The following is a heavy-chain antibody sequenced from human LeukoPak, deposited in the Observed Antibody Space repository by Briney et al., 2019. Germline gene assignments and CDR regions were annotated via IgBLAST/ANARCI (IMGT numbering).Heavy chain of an antibody. V-gene: IGHV4-34*01. CDR1: GGSFSGYY. D-gene: IGHD2-2*01. J-gene: IGHJ4*02. Sequence: SETLSLTCAVYGGSFSGYYWSWIRQPPGKGLEWIGEINHSGSTNYNPSLKSRVTISVDTSKNQFSLKLSSVTAADTAVYHCARAYCSSTSCPHWGQGTLVTVSS. CDR2: INHSGST. CDR3: ARAYCSSTSCPH.